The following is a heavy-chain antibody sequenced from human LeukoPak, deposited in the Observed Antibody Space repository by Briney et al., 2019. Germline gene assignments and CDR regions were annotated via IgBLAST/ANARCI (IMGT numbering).Heavy chain of an antibody. CDR3: ALPNYYDSSGPFDY. D-gene: IGHD3-22*01. CDR2: IIPIFGTA. V-gene: IGHV1-69*13. CDR1: GGTFSSYA. J-gene: IGHJ4*02. Sequence: GASVKVPCKAPGGTFSSYAISWVRQAPGQGLEWMGGIIPIFGTANYAQKFQGRVTITADESTSTAYMELSSLRSEDTAVYYCALPNYYDSSGPFDYWGQGTLVTGSS.